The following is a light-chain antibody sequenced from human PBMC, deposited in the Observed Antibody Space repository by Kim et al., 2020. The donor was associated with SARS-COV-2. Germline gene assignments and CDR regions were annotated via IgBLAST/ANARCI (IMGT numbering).Light chain of an antibody. Sequence: DFQLTQSPSSLSASAGDRVTVTCRVGQPIDNYLNWFQQKPGEAPKLLIYAASTLQSGVPSRFSGSGSGTEFTLTINNLRPEDFATYYCQQSYNLPRTFGPGTKVDIK. J-gene: IGKJ1*01. CDR3: QQSYNLPRT. CDR1: QPIDNY. CDR2: AAS. V-gene: IGKV1-39*01.